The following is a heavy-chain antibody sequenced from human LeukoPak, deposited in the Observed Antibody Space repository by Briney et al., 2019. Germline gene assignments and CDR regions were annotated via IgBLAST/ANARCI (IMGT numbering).Heavy chain of an antibody. D-gene: IGHD3-22*01. V-gene: IGHV3-7*04. CDR3: ARAPYYYDSSGSLDY. J-gene: IGHJ4*02. CDR2: IKQDGSEK. Sequence: EGSLRLSCAASGFTFSSYWMSWVRQAPGKGLEWVANIKQDGSEKYYVDSVKGRFTISRDNAKNSLYLQMNSLRAEDTAVYYCARAPYYYDSSGSLDYWGQGTLVTVSS. CDR1: GFTFSSYW.